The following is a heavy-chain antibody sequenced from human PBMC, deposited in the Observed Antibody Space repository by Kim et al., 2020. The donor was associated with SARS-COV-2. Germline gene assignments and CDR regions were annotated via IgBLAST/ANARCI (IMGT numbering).Heavy chain of an antibody. CDR3: ARGVRTISNYDY. Sequence: GYAQKFQGRVTMTMDPSRTTAYRELSSLRSEDTAVYYCARGVRTISNYDYWGQGTLVTVSS. J-gene: IGHJ4*02. D-gene: IGHD3-9*01. V-gene: IGHV1-8*01.